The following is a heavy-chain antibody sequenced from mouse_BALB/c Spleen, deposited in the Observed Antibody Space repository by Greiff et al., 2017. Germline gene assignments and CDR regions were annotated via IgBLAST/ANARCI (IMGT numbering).Heavy chain of an antibody. CDR2: ISYSGST. V-gene: IGHV3-2*02. CDR3: ARAGGGAMDY. J-gene: IGHJ4*01. CDR1: GYSITSDYA. Sequence: EVKLMESGPGLVKPSQSLSLTCTVTGYSITSDYAWNWIRQFPGNKLEWMGYISYSGSTSYNPSLKSRISITRDTSKNQFFLQLNSVTTEDTATYCCARAGGGAMDYWGQGTSVTVSS.